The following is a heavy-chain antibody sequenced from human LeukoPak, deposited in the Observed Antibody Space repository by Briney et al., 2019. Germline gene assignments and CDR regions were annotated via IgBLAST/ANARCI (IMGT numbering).Heavy chain of an antibody. V-gene: IGHV3-30*18. Sequence: GRSLRLSCAASGFTFSSYGMHWVRQAPGKGLEWVAVISYDGSNKYYADSVEGRFTISRDNSKNTLYLQMNSLRAEDTAVYYCAKDGNYAHFDYWGQGTLVTVSS. CDR3: AKDGNYAHFDY. D-gene: IGHD1-7*01. J-gene: IGHJ4*02. CDR1: GFTFSSYG. CDR2: ISYDGSNK.